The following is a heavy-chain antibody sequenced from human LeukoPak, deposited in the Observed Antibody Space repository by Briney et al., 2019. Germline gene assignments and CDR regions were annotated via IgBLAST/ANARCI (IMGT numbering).Heavy chain of an antibody. D-gene: IGHD2-2*01. CDR3: ARGGARYCSSTSCPLLDY. CDR1: GGSFSGYY. Sequence: GSLRLSCAVYGGSFSGYYWSWIRQPPGKGLEWIGETNHSGSTNYNPSLKSRVTISVDTSKNQFSLKLSSVTAADTAVYYCARGGARYCSSTSCPLLDYWGQGTLVTVSS. CDR2: TNHSGST. J-gene: IGHJ4*02. V-gene: IGHV4-34*01.